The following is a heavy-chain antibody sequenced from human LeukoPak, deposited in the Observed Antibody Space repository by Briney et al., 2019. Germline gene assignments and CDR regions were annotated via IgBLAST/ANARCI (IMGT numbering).Heavy chain of an antibody. CDR2: IYYSGST. Sequence: SETLPLTCTVSGGSISSSSYYWGWIRQPPGKGLEWIGSIYYSGSTYYNPSLKSRVTISVDTSKNQFSLKLSSVTAADTAVYYCARSYSGSYYWGQGTLVTVSS. V-gene: IGHV4-39*01. J-gene: IGHJ4*02. D-gene: IGHD1-26*01. CDR1: GGSISSSSYY. CDR3: ARSYSGSYY.